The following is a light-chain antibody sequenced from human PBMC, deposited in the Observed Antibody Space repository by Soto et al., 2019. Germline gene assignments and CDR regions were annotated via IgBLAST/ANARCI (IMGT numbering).Light chain of an antibody. V-gene: IGKV3-15*01. CDR2: GTS. Sequence: MVMTQSPATLSVSPGERVTLSCRTSQNVTTNLAWYQLKPGQTPSLLIYGTSTRAPDIPVRFSGSGSGTEFTLTITTVQSGVSAVDYCQQYDDWGFGPGTKVEIK. J-gene: IGKJ1*01. CDR1: QNVTTN. CDR3: QQYDDWG.